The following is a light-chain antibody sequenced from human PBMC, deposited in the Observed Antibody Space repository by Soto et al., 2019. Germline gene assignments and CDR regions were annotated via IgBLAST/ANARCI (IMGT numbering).Light chain of an antibody. J-gene: IGKJ3*01. CDR3: QQTYSTPFT. V-gene: IGKV1-39*01. CDR1: QNINDY. Sequence: DIQMTQSPSSLSASVGDIVTITCRASQNINDYLNWYQQKPGKAPKLLIYAVSSLHIGVPSRFSVTGSGTDFTLTISSLQPEDFETYFCQQTYSTPFTFGPGTTVDLK. CDR2: AVS.